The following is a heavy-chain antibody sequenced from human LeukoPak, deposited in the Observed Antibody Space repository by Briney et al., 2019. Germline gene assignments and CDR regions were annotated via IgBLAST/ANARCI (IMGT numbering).Heavy chain of an antibody. CDR2: ISSDGTIE. CDR1: GFTFSTYA. CDR3: AVQGFDI. J-gene: IGHJ3*02. V-gene: IGHV3-30-3*01. Sequence: GRSLRLSCAASGFTFSTYAMDWVRQAPGKGLEWVAIISSDGTIENYAGSVRGRFSISRDNSKDTLFLQMSSLRIEDTAVYYCAVQGFDIWGQGTMVTVSS.